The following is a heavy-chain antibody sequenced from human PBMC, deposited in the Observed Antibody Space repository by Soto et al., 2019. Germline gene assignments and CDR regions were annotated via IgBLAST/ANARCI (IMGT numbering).Heavy chain of an antibody. J-gene: IGHJ6*02. D-gene: IGHD3-3*01. CDR2: ISSSSSYT. Sequence: GGSLRLSCAASGFTFSHYYMSWIRQAPGKGLEWVSYISSSSSYTNYADSVKGRFTISRDNAKNSLYLQMNSLRAEDTAVYYCARQLFTISKYGMDVWGQGTTVTVSS. CDR3: ARQLFTISKYGMDV. V-gene: IGHV3-11*06. CDR1: GFTFSHYY.